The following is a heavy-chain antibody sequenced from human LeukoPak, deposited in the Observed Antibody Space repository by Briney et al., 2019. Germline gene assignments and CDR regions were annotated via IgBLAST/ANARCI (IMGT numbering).Heavy chain of an antibody. CDR1: GFTFSSYA. CDR3: ARDSSQWLADY. D-gene: IGHD6-19*01. CDR2: ISESGDVT. J-gene: IGHJ4*02. Sequence: GGSLRLSCAASGFTFSSYAMSWVRQAPGKGLEWVSAISESGDVTHYADSMKGRFTISRDNTKNTLSLHMNSLRAEDTAVYYCARDSSQWLADYWGQGTLVTVSS. V-gene: IGHV3-23*01.